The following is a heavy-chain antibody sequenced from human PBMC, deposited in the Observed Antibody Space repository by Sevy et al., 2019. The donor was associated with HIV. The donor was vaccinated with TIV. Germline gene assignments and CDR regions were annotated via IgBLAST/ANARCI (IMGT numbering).Heavy chain of an antibody. J-gene: IGHJ6*02. V-gene: IGHV1-18*04. Sequence: ASVKVSCKASGYTFTSYGISWVRQAPGQGLEWMGWISAYNGNTNYAQKLRGRVTMTTDTSTSTAYMELRSLRSDDTAVYYCARDSSAGITMVRGVISLVYYYYGMDVWGQGTTVTVS. CDR2: ISAYNGNT. CDR3: ARDSSAGITMVRGVISLVYYYYGMDV. D-gene: IGHD3-10*01. CDR1: GYTFTSYG.